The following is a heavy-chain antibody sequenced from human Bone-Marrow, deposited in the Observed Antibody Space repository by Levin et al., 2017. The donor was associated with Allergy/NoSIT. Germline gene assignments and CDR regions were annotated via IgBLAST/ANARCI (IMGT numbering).Heavy chain of an antibody. V-gene: IGHV1-18*03. CDR3: ARVKADYGDYHGDY. CDR1: GYTFTSYG. D-gene: IGHD4-17*01. CDR2: ITAYNGNT. J-gene: IGHJ4*02. Sequence: ASVKVSCKASGYTFTSYGINWVRQAPGQGLEWMGWITAYNGNTNYAQKLQGRVTMTTDTSTSTAYMELRSLRSDDMAVYYCARVKADYGDYHGDYWGQGTPVTVSS.